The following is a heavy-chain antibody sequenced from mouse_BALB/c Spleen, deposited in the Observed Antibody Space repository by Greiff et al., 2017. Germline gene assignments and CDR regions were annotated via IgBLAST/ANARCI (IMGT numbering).Heavy chain of an antibody. J-gene: IGHJ4*01. CDR3: AGLGRDAMDY. CDR1: GFTFSSFG. Sequence: DVHLVESGGGLVQPGGSRKLSCAASGFTFSSFGMHWVRQAPEKGLEWVAYISSGSSTIYYADTVKGRFTISRDNPKNTLFLQMTSLRSEDTAMYYCAGLGRDAMDYWGQGTSVTVSS. CDR2: ISSGSSTI. V-gene: IGHV5-17*02. D-gene: IGHD4-1*01.